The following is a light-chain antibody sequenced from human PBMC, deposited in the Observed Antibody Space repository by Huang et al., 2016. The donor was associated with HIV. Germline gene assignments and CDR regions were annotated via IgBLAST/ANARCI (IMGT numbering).Light chain of an antibody. V-gene: IGKV1-12*01. Sequence: DIQMTQSPSSVSASVGDRVTITCRASQDISNWLAWYQQKPGKAPKLLIYAASSLQSGVPLRFSGSGSGTDFTLTISNLQPEDFASYYCQQANSFPLTFGGGTKVEI. CDR1: QDISNW. J-gene: IGKJ4*01. CDR2: AAS. CDR3: QQANSFPLT.